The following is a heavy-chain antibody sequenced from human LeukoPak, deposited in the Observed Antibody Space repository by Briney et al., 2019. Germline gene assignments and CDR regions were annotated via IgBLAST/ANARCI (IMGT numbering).Heavy chain of an antibody. CDR2: INPSGGST. V-gene: IGHV1-46*01. J-gene: IGHJ6*02. CDR3: ARDLRGYSYYYGMDV. CDR1: GYTFTSYY. D-gene: IGHD5-12*01. Sequence: ASVKVSCKASGYTFTSYYMHWVRQAPGQGLEWMGVINPSGGSTSYAQKFQGRVTMTRDTSTSTVYMELSSLRSEDTAVYYCARDLRGYSYYYGMDVWGQGTTVTVSS.